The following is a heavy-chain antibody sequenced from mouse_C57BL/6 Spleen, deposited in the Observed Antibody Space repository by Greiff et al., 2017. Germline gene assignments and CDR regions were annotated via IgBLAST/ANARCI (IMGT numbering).Heavy chain of an antibody. CDR3: ARTTVGGNAMDY. CDR1: GFTFSDYG. CDR2: ISSGSSTI. V-gene: IGHV5-17*01. Sequence: EVKLEESGGGLVKPGGSLKLSCAASGFTFSDYGMHWVRQAPEKGLEWVAYISSGSSTIYYADTVKGRFTISRDNAKNTLFLQMTSLRSEDTAMYYCARTTVGGNAMDYWGQGTSVTVSS. J-gene: IGHJ4*01. D-gene: IGHD1-1*01.